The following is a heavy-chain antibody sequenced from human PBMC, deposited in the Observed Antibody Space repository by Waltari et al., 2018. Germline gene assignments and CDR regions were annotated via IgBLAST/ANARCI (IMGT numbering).Heavy chain of an antibody. Sequence: QVQLQQWGAGLLKPSETLSLTCAVYGGSFSGYYWSWIRQPAGKGLEWIGRIYTSGSTNYNPSLKSRVTMSVDTSKNQFSLKLSSVTAADTAVYYCAREDRAVAGTLYFDYWGQGTLVTVSS. V-gene: IGHV4-59*10. CDR3: AREDRAVAGTLYFDY. D-gene: IGHD6-19*01. CDR2: IYTSGST. J-gene: IGHJ4*02. CDR1: GGSFSGYY.